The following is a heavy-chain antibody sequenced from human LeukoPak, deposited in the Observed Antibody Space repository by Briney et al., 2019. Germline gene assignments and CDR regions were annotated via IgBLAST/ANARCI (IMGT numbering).Heavy chain of an antibody. J-gene: IGHJ4*02. CDR2: INHSGST. D-gene: IGHD3-9*01. CDR3: ARAPGYYDILTGYYFDY. Sequence: PSGTLSLTCAVYGGSFSGYYWSWIRQPPGKGLEWIGEINHSGSTNYNPSLKSRVTISVDTSKNQFSLKLSSVTAADTAVYYCARAPGYYDILTGYYFDYWGQGTLVTVSS. CDR1: GGSFSGYY. V-gene: IGHV4-34*01.